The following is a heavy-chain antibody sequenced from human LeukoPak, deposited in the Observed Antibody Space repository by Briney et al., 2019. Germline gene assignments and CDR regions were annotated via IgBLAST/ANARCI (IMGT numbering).Heavy chain of an antibody. J-gene: IGHJ4*02. CDR2: IYHSGST. CDR1: GGSISSGGYS. V-gene: IGHV4-30-2*01. CDR3: ARVMGPYDSSGYYYFDY. D-gene: IGHD3-22*01. Sequence: SETLSLTCAVSGGSISSGGYSWSWIRQPPGKGLEWIGYIYHSGSTYYNPSLESRVTISVDRSKDQFSLKLSSVTAADTAVYYCARVMGPYDSSGYYYFDYWGQGTLVTVSS.